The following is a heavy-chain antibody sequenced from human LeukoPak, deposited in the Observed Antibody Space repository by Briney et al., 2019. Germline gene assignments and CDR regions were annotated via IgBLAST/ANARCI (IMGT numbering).Heavy chain of an antibody. Sequence: SETLSLTCTVSGGSISSYYWSWIRQPPGKGLEWIGYIYYSGSTNYNPSLKSRVTISVDTSKNQFSLKLSSVTAADTAVYYCARYHGYCSGGSCYTRDIWFDPWGQGTLVTVSS. D-gene: IGHD2-15*01. J-gene: IGHJ5*02. CDR1: GGSISSYY. CDR3: ARYHGYCSGGSCYTRDIWFDP. V-gene: IGHV4-59*01. CDR2: IYYSGST.